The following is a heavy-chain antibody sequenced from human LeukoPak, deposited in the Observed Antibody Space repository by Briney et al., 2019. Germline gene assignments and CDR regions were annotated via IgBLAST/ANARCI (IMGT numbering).Heavy chain of an antibody. V-gene: IGHV1-2*02. CDR3: VLVLDYYFDY. CDR2: INPNSGGT. J-gene: IGHJ4*02. CDR1: GYTFTGYY. Sequence: ASVKVFCKASGYTFTGYYMHWVRQAPGQGLEWMGWINPNSGGTNYAQKFQGRVTMTRDTSISTAYMELSRLRSDDTAVYYCVLVLDYYFDYWGQGTLVTVSS. D-gene: IGHD3/OR15-3a*01.